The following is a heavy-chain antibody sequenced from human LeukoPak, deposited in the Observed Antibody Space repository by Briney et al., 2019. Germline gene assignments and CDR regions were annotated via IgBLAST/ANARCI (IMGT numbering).Heavy chain of an antibody. CDR1: GFTFGDYA. CDR3: TRVQLERRETDAFDI. V-gene: IGHV3-49*03. Sequence: PGRSLRLSCTASGFTFGDYAMSWFRQAPGKGLEGVGFIRSKAYGGTTEYAASVKGRFTISRDDSKSIAYLQMNSLKTEDTAVYYCTRVQLERRETDAFDIWGQGTMVTVSS. CDR2: IRSKAYGGTT. D-gene: IGHD1-1*01. J-gene: IGHJ3*02.